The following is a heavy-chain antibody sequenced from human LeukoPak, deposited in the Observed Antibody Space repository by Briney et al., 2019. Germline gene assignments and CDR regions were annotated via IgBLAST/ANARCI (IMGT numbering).Heavy chain of an antibody. Sequence: SETLSLTCAVYGGSFSGYYWSWFRQPPGKGLGWTGEINHSGSTNYNPSLKSRVTISVDTSKNQFSLKLSSVTAAETAVYYCATRNYDFWSGGRFDIWGQGTMVTVSS. CDR2: INHSGST. V-gene: IGHV4-34*01. J-gene: IGHJ3*02. D-gene: IGHD3-3*01. CDR3: ATRNYDFWSGGRFDI. CDR1: GGSFSGYY.